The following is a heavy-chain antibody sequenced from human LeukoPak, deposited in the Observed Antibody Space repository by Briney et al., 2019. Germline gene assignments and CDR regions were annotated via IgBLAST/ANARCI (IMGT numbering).Heavy chain of an antibody. D-gene: IGHD5-18*01. CDR1: GFTFSTYT. V-gene: IGHV3-21*01. J-gene: IGHJ4*02. CDR2: IGSGGRHI. Sequence: GRSLRLSCAASGFTFSTYTMNWVRQAPGKGLEWVASIGSGGRHIHYADSVKGRFTISRDNAKNSLYLQMNSLRAEDTAVYYCARSGYTYGFDYWGQGALVTVSS. CDR3: ARSGYTYGFDY.